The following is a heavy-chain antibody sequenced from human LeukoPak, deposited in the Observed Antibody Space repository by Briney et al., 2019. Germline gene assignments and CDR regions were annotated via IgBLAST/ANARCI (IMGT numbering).Heavy chain of an antibody. Sequence: SETLSLTCTVSGGSISSGGYYWSWIRQHPGKGLEWIGYIYYSGSTYYNPSLKSRVTISVDRSKNQFSLKLSSVTAADTAVYYCARSSSGLFDYWGQGTLVTVSS. CDR1: GGSISSGGYY. D-gene: IGHD3-22*01. CDR3: ARSSSGLFDY. V-gene: IGHV4-31*03. J-gene: IGHJ4*02. CDR2: IYYSGST.